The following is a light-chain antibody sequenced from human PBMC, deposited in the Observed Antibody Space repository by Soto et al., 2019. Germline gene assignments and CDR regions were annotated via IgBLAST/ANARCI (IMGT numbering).Light chain of an antibody. CDR2: SND. CDR3: AAWDDSLNGWV. J-gene: IGLJ3*02. CDR1: SSNIGSNT. V-gene: IGLV1-44*01. Sequence: QSVLTQAPSASGTPGQRVTISCSGSSSNIGSNTVSWYQQVPGTAPKLLIYSNDQRPSGVPDRFSGSKSGTSASLAIGGLQSEDEADYYCAAWDDSLNGWVFGGGTKLTAL.